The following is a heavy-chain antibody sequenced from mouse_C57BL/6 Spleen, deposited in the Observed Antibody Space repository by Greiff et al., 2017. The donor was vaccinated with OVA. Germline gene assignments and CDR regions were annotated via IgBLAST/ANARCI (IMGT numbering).Heavy chain of an antibody. D-gene: IGHD4-1*01. J-gene: IGHJ2*01. Sequence: QVQLQQSGAELVRPGTSVKMSCKASGYTFTNYWIGWAKQRPGHGLEWIGDIYPGGGYTNYNEKFKGKATLTADKSSSTAYMQFSSLTSEDSAIYYCARYRLGEGEYYFDYWGQGTTLTVSS. CDR2: IYPGGGYT. V-gene: IGHV1-63*01. CDR1: GYTFTNYW. CDR3: ARYRLGEGEYYFDY.